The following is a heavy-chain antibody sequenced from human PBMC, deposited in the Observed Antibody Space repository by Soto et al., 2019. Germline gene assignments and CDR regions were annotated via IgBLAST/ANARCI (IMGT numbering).Heavy chain of an antibody. V-gene: IGHV1-3*01. D-gene: IGHD3-10*01. CDR1: GYTCTNYA. CDR3: ARGPLLWGDV. J-gene: IGHJ6*02. Sequence: QVQLVQCGAEVKKPGASVKVSCKASGYTCTNYAMHWVRQARGQRLEWMGWINAGNGNTKYSQKFQGRVTITRDTSASTAYMELSSLRYEDTAVYYCARGPLLWGDVWGQGTTVTVSS. CDR2: INAGNGNT.